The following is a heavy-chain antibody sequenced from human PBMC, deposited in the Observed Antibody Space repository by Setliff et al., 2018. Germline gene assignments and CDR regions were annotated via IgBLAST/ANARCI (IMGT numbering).Heavy chain of an antibody. D-gene: IGHD2-21*02. J-gene: IGHJ4*02. CDR2: ISCYNGDR. Sequence: ASVKVSCKASGYTLENYGISWVRQAPGQGLEWMGWISCYNGDRRYAQSLQGRVTVTTDTSTNTVYMELRSLRSDDTALYYCARVRPCGADCSTGVGGPFDFDFWGQGTLVTVSS. CDR1: GYTLENYG. V-gene: IGHV1-18*01. CDR3: ARVRPCGADCSTGVGGPFDFDF.